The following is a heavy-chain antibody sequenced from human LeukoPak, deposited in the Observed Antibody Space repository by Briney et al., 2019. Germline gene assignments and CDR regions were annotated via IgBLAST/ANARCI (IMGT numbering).Heavy chain of an antibody. CDR3: AKMMGQRLYDYCMDV. Sequence: GGSLRLSCAASGFAFSNFAMSWVRQAPGKGLEWVSAMSGSGDGTYYAESVKGRFTISRDNSKNTLYLQMNSLRAEDTAVYYCAKMMGQRLYDYCMDVWGKGTTVTVSS. CDR1: GFAFSNFA. J-gene: IGHJ6*03. D-gene: IGHD3-16*01. V-gene: IGHV3-23*01. CDR2: MSGSGDGT.